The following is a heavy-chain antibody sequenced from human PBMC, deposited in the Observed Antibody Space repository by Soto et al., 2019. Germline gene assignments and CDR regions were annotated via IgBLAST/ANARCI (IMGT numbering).Heavy chain of an antibody. CDR2: ISYDGSNK. CDR1: GFTFSSYA. CDR3: ARDPEAAAGPEYFQH. V-gene: IGHV3-30-3*01. J-gene: IGHJ1*01. D-gene: IGHD6-13*01. Sequence: QVQLVESGGGVVQPGRSLRLSCAASGFTFSSYAMHWVRQAPGKGLEWVAVISYDGSNKYYADSVKGRFTISRDNSKNTLYLQMNSLRAEDTAVYHCARDPEAAAGPEYFQHWGQGTLVTVSS.